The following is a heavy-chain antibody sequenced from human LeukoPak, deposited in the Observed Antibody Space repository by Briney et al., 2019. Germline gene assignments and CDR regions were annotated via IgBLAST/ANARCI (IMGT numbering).Heavy chain of an antibody. D-gene: IGHD6-13*01. CDR1: GYTFTGYY. CDR2: INPNSGGT. J-gene: IGHJ4*02. CDR3: ARDFEDGYSSIRTGY. V-gene: IGHV1-2*02. Sequence: GASVKVSCKASGYTFTGYYMHWVRQAPGQGLEWMGWINPNSGGTNYAQKFQGRVTMTRDTSISTAYMELSRLRSDDTAVYYCARDFEDGYSSIRTGYWGQGILVTVSS.